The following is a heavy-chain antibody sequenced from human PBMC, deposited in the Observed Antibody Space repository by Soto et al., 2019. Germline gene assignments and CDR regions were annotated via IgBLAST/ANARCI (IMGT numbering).Heavy chain of an antibody. J-gene: IGHJ6*02. Sequence: PETRWDRGSAAGGMLRRDDWSWLRQARWKGLDWSGVIYYSGSTNYNPSLKRRVTLSVDTSKNQFSLKLSSVTAADTAVYYCARDFGGGGGGWYSDYYYYGMDVWGQGTTVT. CDR1: GGMLRRDD. CDR3: ARDFGGGGGGWYSDYYYYGMDV. V-gene: IGHV4-59*01. CDR2: IYYSGST. D-gene: IGHD6-19*01.